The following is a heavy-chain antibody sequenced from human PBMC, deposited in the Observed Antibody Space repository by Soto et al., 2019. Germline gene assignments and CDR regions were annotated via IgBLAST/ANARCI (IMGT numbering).Heavy chain of an antibody. J-gene: IGHJ4*02. D-gene: IGHD3-16*01. Sequence: ASVKVSCKASGYTFTSYSMHWVRQAPGQRLEWMGWINAGNGNTKYSQKFQGRVTITRDTSASTAYMELSSLRSEDTAAYYCARALNVYYFDSWGQGTLVTVSS. V-gene: IGHV1-3*01. CDR3: ARALNVYYFDS. CDR1: GYTFTSYS. CDR2: INAGNGNT.